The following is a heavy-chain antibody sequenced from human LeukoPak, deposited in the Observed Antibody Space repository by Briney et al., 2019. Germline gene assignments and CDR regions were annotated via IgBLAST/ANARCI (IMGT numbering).Heavy chain of an antibody. Sequence: GRSLTLSCAASGFTFGVSTMHWVSQASGNGREWVGRIITKANTYATAYSASVKGRFTISRADSNNTSSLQMHSMKTEVTAVYYGTVSGIASDAFDIWGRGTMVSVSS. J-gene: IGHJ3*02. V-gene: IGHV3-73*01. CDR3: TVSGIASDAFDI. CDR2: IITKANTYAT. D-gene: IGHD2-21*01. CDR1: GFTFGVST.